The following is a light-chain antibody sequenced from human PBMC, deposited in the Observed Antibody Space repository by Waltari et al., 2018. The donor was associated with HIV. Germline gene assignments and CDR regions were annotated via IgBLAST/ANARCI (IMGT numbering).Light chain of an antibody. V-gene: IGKV1-27*01. CDR1: QGISSY. CDR2: AAS. CDR3: QNYISAPLT. J-gene: IGKJ4*01. Sequence: DIQMTQSPSSLSASVGDRVTLTCRASQGISSYLVWYQQKPGKVPKLLIYAASTVQSGVPSRFSGSGSGTDFTLTISSLQPEDVATYYCQNYISAPLTFGGGTKVEIK.